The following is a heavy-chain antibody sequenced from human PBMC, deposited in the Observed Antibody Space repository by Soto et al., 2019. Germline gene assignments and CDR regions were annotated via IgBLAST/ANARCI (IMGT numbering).Heavy chain of an antibody. CDR1: GYTFITYD. Sequence: ASVKVSCKTSGYTFITYDISWVRQAPGQGLEWMGWISTYSGDTKYAQKFQGRVTMTTDTSTTTAYMELSSLRSDDTAVYYCARHHGPTTSENWFDPWGQGTLVTVSS. J-gene: IGHJ5*02. CDR2: ISTYSGDT. D-gene: IGHD5-12*01. V-gene: IGHV1-18*01. CDR3: ARHHGPTTSENWFDP.